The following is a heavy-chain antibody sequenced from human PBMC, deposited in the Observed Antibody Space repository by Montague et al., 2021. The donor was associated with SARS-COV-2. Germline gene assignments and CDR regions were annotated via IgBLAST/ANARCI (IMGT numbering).Heavy chain of an antibody. CDR1: GFTVSSNY. Sequence: SPSLSCAASGFTVSSNYMSWVRQAPGKGLEWVSVIYSGDSTYYADSVKGRFTISRHNSKNTLYLQMNSLRAEDTAVYYCARVQGYSGYDGAFDIWGQGTMVTVSS. J-gene: IGHJ3*02. CDR2: IYSGDST. CDR3: ARVQGYSGYDGAFDI. V-gene: IGHV3-53*04. D-gene: IGHD5-12*01.